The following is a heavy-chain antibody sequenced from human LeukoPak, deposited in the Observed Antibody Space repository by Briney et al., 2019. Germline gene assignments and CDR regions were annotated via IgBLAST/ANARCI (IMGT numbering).Heavy chain of an antibody. CDR3: AREADANDAFDI. Sequence: PGGSLRLSCAASGFTFSSYGMHWVRQAPGKGLEWVAVIWYDGSNKYYADSVKGRFTISRDNSKNTLYLQMNSLRAEDTAVYYCAREADANDAFDIWGQGTMVTVSS. CDR2: IWYDGSNK. J-gene: IGHJ3*02. CDR1: GFTFSSYG. V-gene: IGHV3-33*01. D-gene: IGHD5-24*01.